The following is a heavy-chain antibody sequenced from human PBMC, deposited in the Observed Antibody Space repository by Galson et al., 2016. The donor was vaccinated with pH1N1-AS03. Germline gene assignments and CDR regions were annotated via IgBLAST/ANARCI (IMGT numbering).Heavy chain of an antibody. Sequence: SLRLSCAASGFTINNNYMSWVRQAPGKGLEWVSVIYGGGDTFYADSVKGRFTISRDNSKNTGYPKINSLRVEDTAVYYCAREPWGSTQGEYWGQGTLVTVSS. CDR1: GFTINNNY. J-gene: IGHJ4*02. D-gene: IGHD3-16*01. CDR2: IYGGGDT. V-gene: IGHV3-53*01. CDR3: AREPWGSTQGEY.